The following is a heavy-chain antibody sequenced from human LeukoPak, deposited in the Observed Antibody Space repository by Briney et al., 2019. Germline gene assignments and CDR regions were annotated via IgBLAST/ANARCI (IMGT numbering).Heavy chain of an antibody. D-gene: IGHD3-22*01. CDR2: INSVGSST. CDR1: GFTFSSYW. V-gene: IGHV3-74*01. Sequence: PGGSLRLSCAASGFTFSSYWMHWVRQAPGKGVVWVSRINSVGSSTSYADSVKGRFTISRDNAKNTLYLQMNSLRAEDTAVYYCARVSSPLQTYYYDSSGDYYFDYWGQGTLVTVSS. CDR3: ARVSSPLQTYYYDSSGDYYFDY. J-gene: IGHJ4*02.